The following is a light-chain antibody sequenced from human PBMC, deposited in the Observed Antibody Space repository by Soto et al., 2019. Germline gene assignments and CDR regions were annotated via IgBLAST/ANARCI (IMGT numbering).Light chain of an antibody. CDR3: AAWDDNLEGVL. V-gene: IGLV1-44*01. Sequence: QSVLTQPPSVSETPGQRVVLSCSGSTSNIGSNTVNWYQQLPGTAPKAVIYSNSLRPSGVPDRFSGSKSGTSASLAISGLKSEDEADYYCAAWDDNLEGVLFVGGTKLTVL. CDR1: TSNIGSNT. CDR2: SNS. J-gene: IGLJ2*01.